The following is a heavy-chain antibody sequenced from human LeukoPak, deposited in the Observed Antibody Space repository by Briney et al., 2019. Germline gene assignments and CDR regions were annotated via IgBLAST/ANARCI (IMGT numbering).Heavy chain of an antibody. CDR3: ARSLYSGYVYWFDR. D-gene: IGHD5-12*01. J-gene: IGHJ5*02. CDR1: GGTFTSYS. Sequence: SVKVSCKASGGTFTSYSISWVRQAPGQGLEWMGRFIPIFGTANYAQKFQGRVTITTDESTSTAYMELSSLRSEDTAVDCCARSLYSGYVYWFDRWGQGALVTVSS. CDR2: FIPIFGTA. V-gene: IGHV1-69*05.